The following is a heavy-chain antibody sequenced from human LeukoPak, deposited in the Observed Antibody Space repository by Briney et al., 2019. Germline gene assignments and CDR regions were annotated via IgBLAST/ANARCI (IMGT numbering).Heavy chain of an antibody. V-gene: IGHV3-23*01. J-gene: IGHJ4*02. Sequence: QPGRSLRLSCAASGFTFSSYGMHWVRQAPGKGLGWVSGISDSGGSTYYADSVKGRFTISRDNSKNTLYLQMNSLRAEDTAVYYCAKDLMEYYYDSSGGYWGQGTLVTVSS. CDR3: AKDLMEYYYDSSGGY. D-gene: IGHD3-22*01. CDR2: ISDSGGST. CDR1: GFTFSSYG.